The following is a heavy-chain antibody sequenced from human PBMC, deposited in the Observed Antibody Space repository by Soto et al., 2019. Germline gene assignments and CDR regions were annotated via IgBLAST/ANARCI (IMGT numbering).Heavy chain of an antibody. CDR3: ARAPPLTLYGDYLYDY. CDR1: GGTFNSYS. D-gene: IGHD4-17*01. V-gene: IGHV1-69*13. J-gene: IGHJ4*02. Sequence: SVKVSCEASGGTFNSYSSSWVRQAPGKGLEWMGGIIPIFGTANYAQKFQGRVTITADESTSTAYMELSSLRSEDTAVYYCARAPPLTLYGDYLYDYWGQGTLVTVSS. CDR2: IIPIFGTA.